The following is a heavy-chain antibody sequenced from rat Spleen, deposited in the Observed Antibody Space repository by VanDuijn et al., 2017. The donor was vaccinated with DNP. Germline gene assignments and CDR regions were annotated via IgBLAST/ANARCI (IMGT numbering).Heavy chain of an antibody. D-gene: IGHD3-1*01. CDR1: GFSFNNYN. CDR2: ISYDGSKT. V-gene: IGHV5-7*01. J-gene: IGHJ3*01. Sequence: EVHLVESGGGLVQPGRSLKLSCAASGFSFNNYNMAWVRQVPKKGLEWVTTISYDGSKTYYRDSVKDRFTISRDNAKSTLDLQMDSLRSEDTATYYCVRRGGKGLFSKWGQGTLVTVSS. CDR3: VRRGGKGLFSK.